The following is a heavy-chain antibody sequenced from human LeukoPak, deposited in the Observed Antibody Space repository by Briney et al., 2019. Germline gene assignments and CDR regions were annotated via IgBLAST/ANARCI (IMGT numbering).Heavy chain of an antibody. D-gene: IGHD6-13*01. CDR3: AKDGALSAASYYFDY. Sequence: GGSLRLSCAASGFTFSNYGMHWVRQAPGKGLEWVAVVADDGRDKHHADSVKGRFTISRDNSKNTLLLQMNSLRPEYTAIYYCAKDGALSAASYYFDYWGQGTLVIVSS. J-gene: IGHJ4*02. CDR2: VADDGRDK. CDR1: GFTFSNYG. V-gene: IGHV3-30*18.